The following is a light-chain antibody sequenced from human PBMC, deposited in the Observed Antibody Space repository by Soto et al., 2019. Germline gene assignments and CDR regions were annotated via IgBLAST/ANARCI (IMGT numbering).Light chain of an antibody. CDR1: QSVSSY. J-gene: IGKJ1*01. Sequence: EIVLTQSPATLSLSPGERATLSCRASQSVSSYLAWYQQKPGQAPRLLIYDASNRATGIPARFSGSGSGTAYPLTNNTLEPEDFEVYYCQHRSNWPMWTFCQGTKWESK. CDR3: QHRSNWPMWT. CDR2: DAS. V-gene: IGKV3-11*01.